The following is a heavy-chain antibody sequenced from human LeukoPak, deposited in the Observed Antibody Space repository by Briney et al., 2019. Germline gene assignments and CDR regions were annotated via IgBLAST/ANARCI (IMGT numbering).Heavy chain of an antibody. J-gene: IGHJ6*02. CDR3: ARRRAYCGGDCYSPTYYYYGMDV. D-gene: IGHD2-21*02. Sequence: SETLSLTCAVYGVSFSGYYWSWIRRPPGKGLKWIGEINHSGSTNYNPSLKSRVTISVDTSKNQFSLKLSSVTAADTAVYYCARRRAYCGGDCYSPTYYYYGMDVWGQGTTVTVSS. CDR2: INHSGST. V-gene: IGHV4-34*01. CDR1: GVSFSGYY.